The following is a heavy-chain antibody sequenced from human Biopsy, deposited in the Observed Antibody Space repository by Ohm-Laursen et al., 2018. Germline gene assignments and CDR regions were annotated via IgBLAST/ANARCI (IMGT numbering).Heavy chain of an antibody. V-gene: IGHV1-2*02. J-gene: IGHJ6*02. D-gene: IGHD3-9*01. CDR1: GYTFAGHY. Sequence: ASVKVSCKASGYTFAGHYLHWVRQAPGHGLEGMGWFNPNSGNANYAQSFQGRLTVTRDTSISTAYMELTSLTFDDTAIYYCARVPAYPSIDGYYGLDLWGQGTTVIVSS. CDR2: FNPNSGNA. CDR3: ARVPAYPSIDGYYGLDL.